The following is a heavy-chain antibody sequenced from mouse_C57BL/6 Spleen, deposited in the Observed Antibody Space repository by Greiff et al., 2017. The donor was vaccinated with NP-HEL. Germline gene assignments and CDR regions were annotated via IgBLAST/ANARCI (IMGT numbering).Heavy chain of an antibody. CDR1: GYTFTSYW. CDR2: IDPSDSYT. V-gene: IGHV1-59*01. J-gene: IGHJ2*01. D-gene: IGHD1-2*01. Sequence: VQLQQPGAELVRPGTSVKLSCKASGYTFTSYWMHWVKQRPGQGLEWIGVIDPSDSYTNYNQKFKGKATLTVDTSSSTAYMQLSSLTSEDSAVYYCARRSLLPHYFDYWGQGTTLTVSS. CDR3: ARRSLLPHYFDY.